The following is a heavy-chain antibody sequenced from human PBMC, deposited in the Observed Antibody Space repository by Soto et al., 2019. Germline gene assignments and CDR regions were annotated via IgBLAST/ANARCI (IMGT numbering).Heavy chain of an antibody. CDR3: ARDARIVGAARRYYYYGMDV. J-gene: IGHJ6*02. CDR1: GYTFTSYY. V-gene: IGHV1-46*01. D-gene: IGHD1-26*01. Sequence: GASVKVSCKASGYTFTSYYMHWVRQAPGQGLEWMGIINPSGGSTSYAQKFQGRVTMTRDTSTSTVYMELSSLRSEDTAVYYCARDARIVGAARRYYYYGMDVWGQGTTVTVSS. CDR2: INPSGGST.